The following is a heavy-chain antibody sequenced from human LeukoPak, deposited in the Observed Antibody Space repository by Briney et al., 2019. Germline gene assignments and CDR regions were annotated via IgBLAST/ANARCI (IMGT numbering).Heavy chain of an antibody. J-gene: IGHJ4*02. CDR2: IYYSGST. CDR3: ARGRAYSSGWRLTYYFDY. V-gene: IGHV4-39*07. Sequence: SETLSLTCTVSGDSISSSSYYWGWIRQPPGKGLEWIGSIYYSGSTYYNPSLKSRVTISVDTSKNQFSLNLRSVTAADTAVYYCARGRAYSSGWRLTYYFDYWGQGTLVTVSS. CDR1: GDSISSSSYY. D-gene: IGHD6-19*01.